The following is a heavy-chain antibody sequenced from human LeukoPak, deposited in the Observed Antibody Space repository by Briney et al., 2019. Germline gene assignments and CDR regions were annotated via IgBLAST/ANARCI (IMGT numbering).Heavy chain of an antibody. CDR1: GGSISSYY. D-gene: IGHD2-2*01. J-gene: IGHJ3*02. CDR2: IYYSGST. CDR3: ARFHCSSTSCYHGKAFDI. Sequence: SETLSLTCTVSGGSISSYYWSWIRQPPGKGLEWIGYIYYSGSTNYNPSLKSRVTISVDTSKNQFSLKPSSVTAADTAVYYCARFHCSSTSCYHGKAFDIWGQGTMVTVSS. V-gene: IGHV4-59*08.